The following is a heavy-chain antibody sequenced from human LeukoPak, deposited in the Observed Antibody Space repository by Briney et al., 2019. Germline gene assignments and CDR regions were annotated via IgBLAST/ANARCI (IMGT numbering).Heavy chain of an antibody. V-gene: IGHV3-23*01. J-gene: IGHJ3*02. Sequence: GGSLRLSCAASGFTFRTFGMNWVRQAPGKGLEWVSAISGSGGSTYYADSVKGRFTISRDNSKNTLYLQMNSLRAEDTAVYYCAKDYIAVAGLLGAFDIWGQGTMVTVSS. D-gene: IGHD6-19*01. CDR1: GFTFRTFG. CDR2: ISGSGGST. CDR3: AKDYIAVAGLLGAFDI.